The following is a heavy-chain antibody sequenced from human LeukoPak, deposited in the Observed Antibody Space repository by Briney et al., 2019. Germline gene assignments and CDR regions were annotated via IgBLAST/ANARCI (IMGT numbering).Heavy chain of an antibody. D-gene: IGHD3-10*01. CDR3: ARDSDYYGSGSLANWFDP. CDR1: GGSISSYY. CDR2: IYYSGST. V-gene: IGHV4-59*12. Sequence: SETLSLTCTVSGGSISSYYWSWIRQPPGKGLEWIGYIYYSGSTNYNPSLKSRVTISVDTSKNQFSLKLSSVTPEDTAVYYCARDSDYYGSGSLANWFDPWGQGTLVTVSS. J-gene: IGHJ5*02.